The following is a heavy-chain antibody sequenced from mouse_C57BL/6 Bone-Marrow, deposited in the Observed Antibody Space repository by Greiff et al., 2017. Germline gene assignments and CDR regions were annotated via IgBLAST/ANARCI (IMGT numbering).Heavy chain of an antibody. CDR3: ARSGNYGGYYFDY. Sequence: VQVVESGAELVKPGASVKMSCKASGYTFTTYPIEWMKQNHGKSLEWIGNFHPYNDDTKYNEKFKGKATLTVEKSSSTVYLEHSRLTSDDSAVDYCARSGNYGGYYFDYWGQGTTLTGSS. J-gene: IGHJ2*01. V-gene: IGHV1-47*01. CDR2: FHPYNDDT. CDR1: GYTFTTYP. D-gene: IGHD1-3*01.